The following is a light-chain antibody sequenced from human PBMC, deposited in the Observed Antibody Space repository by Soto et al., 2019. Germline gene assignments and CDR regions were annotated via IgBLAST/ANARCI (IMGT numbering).Light chain of an antibody. CDR1: SSDVGGYNY. Sequence: QSALTQPASVSGSPGQSITISCTGTSSDVGGYNYVSWYEHYPGKAPKLMIYDVSNRPSGVSNRFSGSKSGNTASLTISGLQAEDEADYYCSSYTSSSTFYVFGPGTKVTVL. CDR3: SSYTSSSTFYV. V-gene: IGLV2-14*03. J-gene: IGLJ1*01. CDR2: DVS.